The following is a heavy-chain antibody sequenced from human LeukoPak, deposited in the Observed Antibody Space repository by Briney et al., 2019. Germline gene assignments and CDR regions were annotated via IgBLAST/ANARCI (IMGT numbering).Heavy chain of an antibody. V-gene: IGHV4-38-2*02. J-gene: IGHJ4*02. CDR2: VYHSGST. Sequence: SETLSLTCTVSGGSISSYYWSWIRQPPGKGLEWIGSVYHSGSTYYSPSLKSRVTISVDTSKNQFSLKLTSVTAADTAVYYCARDRVAVAVPDYWGQGTLVTVSS. CDR1: GGSISSYY. D-gene: IGHD6-19*01. CDR3: ARDRVAVAVPDY.